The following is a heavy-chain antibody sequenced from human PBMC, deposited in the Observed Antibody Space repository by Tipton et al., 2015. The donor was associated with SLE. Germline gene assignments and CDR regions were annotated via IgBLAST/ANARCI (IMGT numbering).Heavy chain of an antibody. CDR2: IRFDGSYK. CDR3: AKDWDRYRGSYLEY. CDR1: GFIFSSSG. V-gene: IGHV3-30*02. D-gene: IGHD1-26*01. Sequence: SLRLSCAASGFIFSSSGMQWVRQAPGQGLEWLAFIRFDGSYKYYADSVKGRFTISRDNAKSTLYLQMDSLKAEDTAVYYCAKDWDRYRGSYLEYWGQGTLVTVSS. J-gene: IGHJ4*02.